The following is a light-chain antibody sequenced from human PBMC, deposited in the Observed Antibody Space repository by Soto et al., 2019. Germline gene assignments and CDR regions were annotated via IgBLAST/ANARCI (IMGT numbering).Light chain of an antibody. J-gene: IGLJ2*01. Sequence: QSALTQPASVSGTPGQSITISCTGSNSDIGIYDFVSWYQHHPGKAPKLIVSEVSHRPSGVSNRFSGSKSGNTASLTISGLQAEDEADYYCCSFALRSTLIFGGGTKLTVL. CDR1: NSDIGIYDF. V-gene: IGLV2-14*01. CDR3: CSFALRSTLI. CDR2: EVS.